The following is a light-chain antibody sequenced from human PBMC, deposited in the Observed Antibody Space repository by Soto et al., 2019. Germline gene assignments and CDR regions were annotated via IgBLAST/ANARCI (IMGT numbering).Light chain of an antibody. CDR2: DAS. CDR1: QSVSAS. CDR3: QQRSNWLIT. V-gene: IGKV3-11*01. Sequence: EIVLTQSPATLSLSPGERATLSCRASQSVSASLAWYQQKPGQAPRLLIYDASNRATGIPARFSGSGSGTDFTLTISSLEPEDIAVYYCQQRSNWLITFGQGTRLEI. J-gene: IGKJ5*01.